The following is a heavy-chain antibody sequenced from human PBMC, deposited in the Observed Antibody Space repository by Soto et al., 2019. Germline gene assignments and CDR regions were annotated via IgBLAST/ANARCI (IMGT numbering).Heavy chain of an antibody. Sequence: QVQLQESGPGLVKPSQTLSLTCTVSGGSISSGGYYWSWIRQHPGKGLEWIGYIYYSGSTYYNPSLTRSVTISVNTSKNQFSLNVNSVTAADTAVYYCAQTHPAAPAFDIWGQGTIVTVSS. V-gene: IGHV4-31*03. J-gene: IGHJ3*02. CDR2: IYYSGST. CDR3: AQTHPAAPAFDI. CDR1: GGSISSGGYY. D-gene: IGHD2-2*01.